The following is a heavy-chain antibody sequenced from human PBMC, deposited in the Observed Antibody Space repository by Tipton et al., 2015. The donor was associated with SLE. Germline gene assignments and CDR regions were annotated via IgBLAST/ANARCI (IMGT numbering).Heavy chain of an antibody. CDR3: ARDATLPGYFQH. Sequence: SGFTFSSYGMHWVRQAPGKGLEWVAFIRYDGSNKYYADSVKGRFTISRDNSKNTLYLQMNSLRAEDTAVYYCARDATLPGYFQHWGQGTLVTVSS. CDR2: IRYDGSNK. D-gene: IGHD2-15*01. V-gene: IGHV3-30*02. J-gene: IGHJ1*01. CDR1: GFTFSSYG.